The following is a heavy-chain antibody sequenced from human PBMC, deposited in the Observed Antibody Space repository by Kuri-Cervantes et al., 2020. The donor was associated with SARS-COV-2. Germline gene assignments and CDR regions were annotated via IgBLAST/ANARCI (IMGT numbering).Heavy chain of an antibody. V-gene: IGHV4-31*02. CDR3: AKYGTDDYLSTYFGRGSWFDP. CDR1: GGSINGGGHF. D-gene: IGHD3-3*01. J-gene: IGHJ5*02. Sequence: SCAVSGGSINGGGHFWNWIRQHPGKGLEWIGYIYYSGSAYYNRSLKSRVTMSVDTSKNQFSLRLTSVTAADTAVYFCAKYGTDDYLSTYFGRGSWFDPWGQGTLVTVSS. CDR2: IYYSGSA.